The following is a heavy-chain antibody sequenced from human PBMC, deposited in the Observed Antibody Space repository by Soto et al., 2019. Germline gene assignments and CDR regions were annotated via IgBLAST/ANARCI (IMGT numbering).Heavy chain of an antibody. CDR2: INSAGSYI. J-gene: IGHJ4*02. V-gene: IGHV3-21*01. D-gene: IGHD1-26*01. Sequence: GSLRLSCGASGFNFSGSGMNWVRQAPGKGLEWVSSINSAGSYIYYANSVRGRFTISRDNPKNSLSLQMNNLRAEDAALYYCAKGGTLVGAALDFDYWGQGTLVTVSS. CDR1: GFNFSGSG. CDR3: AKGGTLVGAALDFDY.